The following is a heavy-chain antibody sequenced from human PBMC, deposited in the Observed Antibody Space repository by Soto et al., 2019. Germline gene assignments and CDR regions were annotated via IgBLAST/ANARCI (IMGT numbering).Heavy chain of an antibody. J-gene: IGHJ6*03. CDR2: INHSGST. V-gene: IGHV4-34*01. CDR3: ARGHPYYYYYMDV. Sequence: SETLSLTCAVYGGSFSGYYWSWIRQPPGKGLEWIGEINHSGSTNYNPSLKSRVTISVDTSKNQFSLKLSSVTAADTAVYYCARGHPYYYYYMDVWGKGTTVTVSS. CDR1: GGSFSGYY.